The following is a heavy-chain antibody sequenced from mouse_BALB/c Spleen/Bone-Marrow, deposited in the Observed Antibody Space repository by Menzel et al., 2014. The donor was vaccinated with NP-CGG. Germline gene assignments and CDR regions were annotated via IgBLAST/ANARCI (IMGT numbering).Heavy chain of an antibody. Sequence: VQGVESGAELVRPGPSVKISCKASGYAFSSYWMNWVKQRPGQGLEWIGQIYPGDGDTNYNGKFKGKATRTADKSSSTAYMQISSLTYEDAAVYFCARTGNLAWFAYWGQGTLVTVSA. CDR2: IYPGDGDT. J-gene: IGHJ3*01. CDR3: ARTGNLAWFAY. V-gene: IGHV1-80*01. CDR1: GYAFSSYW. D-gene: IGHD2-1*01.